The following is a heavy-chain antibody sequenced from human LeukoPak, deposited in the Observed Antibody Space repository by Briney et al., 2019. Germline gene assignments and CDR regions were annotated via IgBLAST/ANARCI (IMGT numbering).Heavy chain of an antibody. V-gene: IGHV4-59*01. CDR2: IYYSGST. CDR3: ARGSNVGGDYYYYMDV. J-gene: IGHJ6*03. CDR1: GGSISSYY. Sequence: SETLSLTCTVSGGSISSYYWSWIRQPPGKGLEWIGYIYYSGSTNYNPSLKSRVTISVDMSKNQFSLELSSVTAADTAVYYCARGSNVGGDYYYYMDVWGKGTTVTVSS. D-gene: IGHD1-26*01.